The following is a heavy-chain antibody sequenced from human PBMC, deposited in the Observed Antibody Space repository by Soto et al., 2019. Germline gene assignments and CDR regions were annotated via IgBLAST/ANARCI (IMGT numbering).Heavy chain of an antibody. CDR1: GYTFTSYG. CDR2: ISAYNGNT. D-gene: IGHD5-12*01. CDR3: ARVIRYSGYDTVGYYYYYMDV. Sequence: ASVKVSCKASGYTFTSYGISWVRQAPGQGLEWMGWISAYNGNTNYAQKLQGRVTMTTDTSTSTAYMELRSLRSDDTAVYYCARVIRYSGYDTVGYYYYYMDVWGKGTTVTVSS. J-gene: IGHJ6*03. V-gene: IGHV1-18*01.